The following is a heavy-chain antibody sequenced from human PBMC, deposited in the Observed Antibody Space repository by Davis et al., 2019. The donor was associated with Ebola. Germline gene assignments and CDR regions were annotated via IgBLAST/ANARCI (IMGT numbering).Heavy chain of an antibody. Sequence: GESLKISCSASGFIFSTYVMSWVRQAPGKGLEWVSTYGTSADTYYADSVKGRFTISRDNSKNTLYLQMNGLRVEDTATYYCAKDNRNIWSEVWGQGTMVTVSS. CDR1: GFIFSTYV. CDR3: AKDNRNIWSEV. J-gene: IGHJ3*01. V-gene: IGHV3-23*01. D-gene: IGHD2/OR15-2a*01. CDR2: GTSADT.